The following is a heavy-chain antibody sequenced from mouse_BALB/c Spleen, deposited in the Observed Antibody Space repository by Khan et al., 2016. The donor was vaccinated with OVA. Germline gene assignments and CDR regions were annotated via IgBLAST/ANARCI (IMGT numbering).Heavy chain of an antibody. D-gene: IGHD3-1*01. J-gene: IGHJ3*01. V-gene: IGHV3-6*02. CDR2: IRYDGDS. CDR1: GYSITSGYF. Sequence: EVQLQESGPGLVKPPQSLSLTCSVTGYSITSGYFWNWIRQFPGNILEWMGYIRYDGDSNYNPSLKNRISITRDTSKNRFFLKLNSVTPEDTATYSCARGGSSGPAWFTYWGQGTLVTVSA. CDR3: ARGGSSGPAWFTY.